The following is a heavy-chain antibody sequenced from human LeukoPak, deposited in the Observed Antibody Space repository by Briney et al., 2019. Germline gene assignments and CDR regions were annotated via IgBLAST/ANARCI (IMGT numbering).Heavy chain of an antibody. D-gene: IGHD6-13*01. V-gene: IGHV3-23*01. CDR3: AKARYSSSWAFDY. CDR2: ISGSCGST. Sequence: GGSLRLSCAAFGFTFSSYAMSWVRQAPGKGLEWVSAISGSCGSTFYADSVKGRFTISRDNSKNTLYLQMNSLRAEDTAVYYCAKARYSSSWAFDYWAQGTLVPVSS. J-gene: IGHJ4*02. CDR1: GFTFSSYA.